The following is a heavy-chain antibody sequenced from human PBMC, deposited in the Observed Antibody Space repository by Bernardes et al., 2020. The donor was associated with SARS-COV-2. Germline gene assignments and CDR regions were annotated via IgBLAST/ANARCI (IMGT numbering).Heavy chain of an antibody. CDR1: GFTFSSYN. J-gene: IGHJ4*02. CDR2: ISSSGTYI. V-gene: IGHV3-21*01. CDR3: ATPPSGNY. Sequence: GGSLRPSCAASGFTFSSYNMNWVRQAPGKGLEWVSSISSSGTYIYYADSVKGRFTISRDNAKNSLDLQMNSLRAEDTAVYYCATPPSGNYWGQGTLVTVSS. D-gene: IGHD1-26*01.